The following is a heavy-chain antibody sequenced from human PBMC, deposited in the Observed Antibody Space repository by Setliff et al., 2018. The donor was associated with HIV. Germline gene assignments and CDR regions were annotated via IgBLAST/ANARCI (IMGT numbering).Heavy chain of an antibody. CDR1: GTSINSHY. J-gene: IGHJ5*02. CDR2: IYYTGIP. D-gene: IGHD2-15*01. CDR3: ARVSRLHPFDP. Sequence: ASETLSLTCTVSGTSINSHYWSWIRQTPGKGLQWIGLIYYTGIPTYNPSLEGRITMSVDRSKNQFSLRLTSVTAADTAMYYCARVSRLHPFDPWGQGTLVTVS. V-gene: IGHV4-59*11.